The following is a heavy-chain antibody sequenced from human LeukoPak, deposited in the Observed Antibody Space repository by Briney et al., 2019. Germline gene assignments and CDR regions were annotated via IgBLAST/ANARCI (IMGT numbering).Heavy chain of an antibody. Sequence: PGGSLRLSCAVSGINFRGYWMAWVRQAPGKGLEWVANMKQDGSEKYCVDSVKGRFTISRDNAKNSRYLEMNSLRVEDTAVYYCARDLGHTGYDLYDYWGQGTLVTVSS. D-gene: IGHD5-12*01. CDR2: MKQDGSEK. V-gene: IGHV3-7*01. CDR1: GINFRGYW. J-gene: IGHJ4*02. CDR3: ARDLGHTGYDLYDY.